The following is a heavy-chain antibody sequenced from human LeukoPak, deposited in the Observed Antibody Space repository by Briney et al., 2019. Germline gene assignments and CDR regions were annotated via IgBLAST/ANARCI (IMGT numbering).Heavy chain of an antibody. D-gene: IGHD6-19*01. Sequence: SETLSLTCTVSGGSISSYYWSWIRQPPGKGLEWIGYIYYSGSTNYNPSLKSRVTISVDTSKNQFSLKLSSVTAADTAVYYCARDGRSSGWASYYGMDVWGQGTTVTVSS. V-gene: IGHV4-59*01. J-gene: IGHJ6*02. CDR3: ARDGRSSGWASYYGMDV. CDR2: IYYSGST. CDR1: GGSISSYY.